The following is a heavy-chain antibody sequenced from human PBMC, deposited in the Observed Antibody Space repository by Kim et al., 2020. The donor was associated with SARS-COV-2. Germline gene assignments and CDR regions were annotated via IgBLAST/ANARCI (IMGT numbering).Heavy chain of an antibody. J-gene: IGHJ4*02. V-gene: IGHV4-34*01. Sequence: SETLSLTCAVYGGSFSGYYWSWIRQPPGKGLEWIGEINHSGSTNYNPSLKSRVTISVDTSKNQFSLKLSSVTAADTAVYYCARGRGAEYWGQGTLVTGSS. CDR1: GGSFSGYY. CDR2: INHSGST. CDR3: ARGRGAEY.